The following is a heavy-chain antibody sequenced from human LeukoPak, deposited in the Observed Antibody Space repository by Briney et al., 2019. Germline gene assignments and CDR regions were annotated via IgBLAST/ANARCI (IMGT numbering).Heavy chain of an antibody. J-gene: IGHJ3*02. Sequence: GGSLRLSCAASAFSFSSFAMTWVRQAPGKGLEWVSGIHGNGETTYYADSVKGRFTISRDNSRDSLYLQMNSLRAEDTAVYYCAKDPNGDYVGAFDSWGQGTMVTVSS. D-gene: IGHD4-17*01. CDR2: IHGNGETT. CDR1: AFSFSSFA. V-gene: IGHV3-23*01. CDR3: AKDPNGDYVGAFDS.